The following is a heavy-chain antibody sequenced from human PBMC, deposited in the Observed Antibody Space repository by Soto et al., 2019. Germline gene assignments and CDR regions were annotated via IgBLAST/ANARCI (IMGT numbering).Heavy chain of an antibody. CDR1: GDTFTGYN. D-gene: IGHD2-15*01. J-gene: IGHJ4*02. CDR3: ARAGVVAATQAFDY. V-gene: IGHV1-2*04. Sequence: GASLKVCCKAPGDTFTGYNMHWVRQAPGQGLEWMGWINPNSGGTNYAQKFQGWATMTRDTSISTAYMELSRLRSDDTAVYYCARAGVVAATQAFDYWGQGTLVTVSS. CDR2: INPNSGGT.